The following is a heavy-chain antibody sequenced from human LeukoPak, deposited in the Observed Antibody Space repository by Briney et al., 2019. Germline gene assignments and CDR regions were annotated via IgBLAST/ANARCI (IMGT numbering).Heavy chain of an antibody. Sequence: GSLRLSCAASGFTFSSYGMHWVRQAPGKGLEWVAVISYDGSNKYYADSVKGRFTISRDNSKNTLYLQMNSLRAEDTAVYYCAKDSGSHDYGDYGRFDDWGQGTLVTVSS. J-gene: IGHJ4*02. D-gene: IGHD4-17*01. V-gene: IGHV3-30*18. CDR1: GFTFSSYG. CDR2: ISYDGSNK. CDR3: AKDSGSHDYGDYGRFDD.